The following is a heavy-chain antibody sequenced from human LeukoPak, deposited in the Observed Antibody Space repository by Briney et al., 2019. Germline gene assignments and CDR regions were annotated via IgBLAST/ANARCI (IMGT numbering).Heavy chain of an antibody. D-gene: IGHD6-6*01. CDR2: ISGSGGST. V-gene: IGHV3-23*01. Sequence: GGYLRLSCAASGFTFNSYAMSWVRQAPGKGLEWVSSISGSGGSTYYADSVKGRFTISRDNSKSTLYLQMNSLRAEDTAVYYCAASGGIAARPGDSWGQGTLVTVSS. CDR1: GFTFNSYA. J-gene: IGHJ4*02. CDR3: AASGGIAARPGDS.